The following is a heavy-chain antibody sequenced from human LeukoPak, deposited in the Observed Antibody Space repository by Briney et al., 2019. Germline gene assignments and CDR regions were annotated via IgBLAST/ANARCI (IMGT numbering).Heavy chain of an antibody. J-gene: IGHJ3*02. CDR3: TTDLARARLGELSKYAFDI. CDR1: GFTFSNAW. CDR2: IKSKTDGGTT. Sequence: GGSLRLSCAASGFTFSNAWMSWVRQAPGKGLEWVGRIKSKTDGGTTDYAAPVKGRFTISRDDSKNTLYLQMNSLKTEDTAVYYCTTDLARARLGELSKYAFDIWGQGTMVTVSS. D-gene: IGHD3-16*02. V-gene: IGHV3-15*01.